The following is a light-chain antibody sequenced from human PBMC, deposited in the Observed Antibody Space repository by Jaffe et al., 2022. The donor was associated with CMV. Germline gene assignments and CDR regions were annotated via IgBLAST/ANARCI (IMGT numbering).Light chain of an antibody. CDR3: QQYYSTRT. CDR2: WAS. CDR1: QSLFYSSNNKNY. V-gene: IGKV4-1*01. J-gene: IGKJ1*01. Sequence: DFVMTQSPDSLAVSLGERATINCKSSQSLFYSSNNKNYLAWYQQKPGQAPKLLIYWASTRKSGVPDRFSGSGSGTDFTLTISSLQAEDVAVYYCQQYYSTRTFGQGTKVEIK.